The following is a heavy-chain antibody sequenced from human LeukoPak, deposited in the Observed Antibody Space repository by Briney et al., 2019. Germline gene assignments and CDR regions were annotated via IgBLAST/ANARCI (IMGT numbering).Heavy chain of an antibody. J-gene: IGHJ3*02. Sequence: ASVKVSCKASGYTFTGYYMHWVRQAPGQGLEWMGWISPNSGGTNYAQEFQGRVTMTRDTSISTAYMELSRLRSDDTAVYYCAKDFWGVEQWLVLDAFDIWGQGTMVTVSS. CDR3: AKDFWGVEQWLVLDAFDI. CDR2: ISPNSGGT. CDR1: GYTFTGYY. V-gene: IGHV1-2*02. D-gene: IGHD6-19*01.